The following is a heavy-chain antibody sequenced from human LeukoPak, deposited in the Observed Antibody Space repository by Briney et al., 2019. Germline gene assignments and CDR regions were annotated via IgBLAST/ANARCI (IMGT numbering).Heavy chain of an antibody. Sequence: GGSLRLSCAASGFTVSSNYMNWVRQAPGRGLEWVSVMYSGGSTFYGDSVKGRFTISRDNSMNTLYLQMNSLRVDDTAVYYCAREQVVVGRGYYGMDVWGQGTTVTVSS. D-gene: IGHD2-2*01. J-gene: IGHJ6*02. CDR1: GFTVSSNY. V-gene: IGHV3-66*01. CDR3: AREQVVVGRGYYGMDV. CDR2: MYSGGST.